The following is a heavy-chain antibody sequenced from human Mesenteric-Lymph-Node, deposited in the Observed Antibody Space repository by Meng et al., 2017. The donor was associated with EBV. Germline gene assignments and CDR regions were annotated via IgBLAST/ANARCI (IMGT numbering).Heavy chain of an antibody. V-gene: IGHV1-69*01. CDR3: ARSYCSTSSCYVAGEKKYYFDY. Sequence: QVQLVQSGAEVKKPGSSVTVSCQASGGTLSSYDINWVRQAPGQGPQWMGGILSIFRTPTYAQKFQGRVTITADESTNTAYMELSGLTSDDTAVYYCARSYCSTSSCYVAGEKKYYFDYWGQGTLVTVSS. J-gene: IGHJ4*02. CDR1: GGTLSSYD. D-gene: IGHD2-2*01. CDR2: ILSIFRTP.